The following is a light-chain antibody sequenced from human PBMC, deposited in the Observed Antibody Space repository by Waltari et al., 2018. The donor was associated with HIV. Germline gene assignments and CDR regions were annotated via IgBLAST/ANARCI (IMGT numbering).Light chain of an antibody. Sequence: QSALTQPASVSGSPGQSITISCTGTSSDVGSYNLFSWYQQHPGKAPKLMIYEVSKRPSGVSNRFSGSKACNTAALTISGLQAEDEADYYCCSYAGSSTLVFGGGTKLTVL. CDR2: EVS. V-gene: IGLV2-23*02. CDR3: CSYAGSSTLV. J-gene: IGLJ3*02. CDR1: SSDVGSYNL.